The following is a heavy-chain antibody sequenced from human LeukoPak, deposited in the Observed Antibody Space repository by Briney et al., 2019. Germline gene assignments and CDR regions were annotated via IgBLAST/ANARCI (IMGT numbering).Heavy chain of an antibody. CDR2: ISYDGYNK. D-gene: IGHD6-19*01. J-gene: IGHJ4*02. CDR3: AKEPGIAVAGNLRYFDY. CDR1: GFTFSTYA. V-gene: IGHV3-30*04. Sequence: PGGSLRLSCAASGFTFSTYAMHWVRQAPGKGLEWVAVISYDGYNKYYADSVKGRFTISRDNSKNTLYLQMNSLRAEDTAVYYCAKEPGIAVAGNLRYFDYWGQGTLVTVSS.